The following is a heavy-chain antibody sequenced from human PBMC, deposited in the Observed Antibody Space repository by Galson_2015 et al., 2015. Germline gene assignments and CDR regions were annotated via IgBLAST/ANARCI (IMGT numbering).Heavy chain of an antibody. V-gene: IGHV3-33*01. J-gene: IGHJ3*02. Sequence: SLRLSCAASGFTFSSYGMHWVRQAPGKGLEWVAVIWYDGSNKYYADSVKGRFTISRDNSKNTLYLQMNSLRAEDTAVYYRARDVYYYGSGSYTNDAFDIWGQGTMVTVSS. D-gene: IGHD3-10*01. CDR1: GFTFSSYG. CDR2: IWYDGSNK. CDR3: ARDVYYYGSGSYTNDAFDI.